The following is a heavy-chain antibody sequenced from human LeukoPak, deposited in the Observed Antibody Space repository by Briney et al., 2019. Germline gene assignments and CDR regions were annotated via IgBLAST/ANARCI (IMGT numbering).Heavy chain of an antibody. D-gene: IGHD2-21*02. CDR2: ISRSGSTI. V-gene: IGHV3-48*03. Sequence: GGSLRLSCAASGFTFSSYEMNWARQAPGKGLEWASYISRSGSTIFYADSVKGRFTISRDNAKNSLYLQMNSLRAEDTAVYHCARDDCPGPYCGMDVWGQGTTVTVSS. CDR3: ARDDCPGPYCGMDV. J-gene: IGHJ6*02. CDR1: GFTFSSYE.